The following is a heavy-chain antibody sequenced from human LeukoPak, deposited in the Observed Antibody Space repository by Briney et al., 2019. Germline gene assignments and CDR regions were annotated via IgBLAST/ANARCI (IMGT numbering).Heavy chain of an antibody. Sequence: SETLSPTCTVSGGSVSSGSYYWSWIRQPPGKGLEWIGYIYYSGSTNYNPSLKSRVTISVDTSKNQFSLKLSSVTAADTAVYYCARDSSYYDSSLDYWGQGTLVTVSS. J-gene: IGHJ4*02. CDR3: ARDSSYYDSSLDY. CDR1: GGSVSSGSYY. D-gene: IGHD3-22*01. CDR2: IYYSGST. V-gene: IGHV4-61*01.